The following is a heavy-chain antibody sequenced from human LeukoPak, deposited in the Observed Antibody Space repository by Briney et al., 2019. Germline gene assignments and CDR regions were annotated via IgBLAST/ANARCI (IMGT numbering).Heavy chain of an antibody. CDR1: GGTFSSYA. CDR2: IIPIFGTA. D-gene: IGHD6-19*01. J-gene: IGHJ3*02. V-gene: IGHV1-69*13. CDR3: ARDQLASSGWYTKVAFDI. Sequence: TVKVSCKASGGTFSSYAISWVRQAPGQGLEWMGGIIPIFGTANYAQKFQGRVTITADESTSTAYMELSSLRSEDTAVYYCARDQLASSGWYTKVAFDIWGQGTMVTVSS.